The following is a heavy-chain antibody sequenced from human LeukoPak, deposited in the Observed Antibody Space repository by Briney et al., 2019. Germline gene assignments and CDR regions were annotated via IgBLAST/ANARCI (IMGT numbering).Heavy chain of an antibody. CDR2: INPNSGGT. V-gene: IGHV1-2*02. CDR3: ARVRSITFGGVYFFDY. J-gene: IGHJ4*02. D-gene: IGHD3-16*01. CDR1: GYTFTAHY. Sequence: ASVKVSCKTSGYTFTAHYIHWVRQAPGQGLEWMGWINPNSGGTNYAQKFQGRVTMTRDTSISTAYMELSRLRSDDTAVYYCARVRSITFGGVYFFDYWGQGTLVTVSS.